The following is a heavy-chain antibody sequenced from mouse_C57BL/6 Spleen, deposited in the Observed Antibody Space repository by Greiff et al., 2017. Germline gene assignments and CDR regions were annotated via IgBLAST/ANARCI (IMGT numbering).Heavy chain of an antibody. V-gene: IGHV1-4*01. Sequence: QVQLQQSGAELARPGASVKMSCKASGYTFTSYTMHWLKQRRGRGLEWIGYINPSSGYTKYNQKFKDKATLTADKSSSTAYMQLSSLTSEDSAVYYCARDWGHYYAMDYWGQGTSVTVSS. CDR2: INPSSGYT. CDR1: GYTFTSYT. D-gene: IGHD4-1*01. J-gene: IGHJ4*01. CDR3: ARDWGHYYAMDY.